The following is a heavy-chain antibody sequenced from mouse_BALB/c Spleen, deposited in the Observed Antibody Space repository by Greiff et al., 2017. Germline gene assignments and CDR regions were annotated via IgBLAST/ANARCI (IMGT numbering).Heavy chain of an antibody. CDR2: ISSGGSYT. D-gene: IGHD4-1*01. Sequence: EVQRVESGGGLVKPGGSLKLSCAASGFTFSSYAMSWVRQSPEKRLEWVAEISSGGSYTYYPDTVTGRFTISRDNAKNTLYLEMSSLRSEDTAMYYCARVGLTGTSDWYFDVWGAGTTVTVSS. V-gene: IGHV5-9-4*01. J-gene: IGHJ1*01. CDR1: GFTFSSYA. CDR3: ARVGLTGTSDWYFDV.